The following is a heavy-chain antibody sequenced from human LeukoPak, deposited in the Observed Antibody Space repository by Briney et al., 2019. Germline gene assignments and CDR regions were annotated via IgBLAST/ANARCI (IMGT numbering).Heavy chain of an antibody. CDR2: IYYTGST. J-gene: IGHJ4*02. V-gene: IGHV4-59*01. CDR3: ARELKVGNTGYYFDY. CDR1: GDSMRPYY. D-gene: IGHD2/OR15-2a*01. Sequence: SETLSLTCTVSGDSMRPYYWSWIRQPPGKGLEWIGYIYYTGSTNYNPSLRSRVTISVDTSKNQFSLKLSSVTAADTALYYCARELKVGNTGYYFDYWGQGTLVTVSS.